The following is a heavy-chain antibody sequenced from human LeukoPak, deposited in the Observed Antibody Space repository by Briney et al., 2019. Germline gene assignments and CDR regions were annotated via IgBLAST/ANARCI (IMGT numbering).Heavy chain of an antibody. J-gene: IGHJ6*02. D-gene: IGHD3-10*01. Sequence: PSETLSLTCTVSGGSISSYYWSWIRQPPGKGLEWIGYIYYSGYTNYNPSLKSRVTISVGTSKNQFSLNVSSVTAADTAVYYCARGYGSGSSYPYYYGVDVWGQGTMVIVSS. V-gene: IGHV4-59*01. CDR1: GGSISSYY. CDR3: ARGYGSGSSYPYYYGVDV. CDR2: IYYSGYT.